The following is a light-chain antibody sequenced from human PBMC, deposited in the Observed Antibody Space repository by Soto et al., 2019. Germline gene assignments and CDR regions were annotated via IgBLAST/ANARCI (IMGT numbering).Light chain of an antibody. CDR1: SSDIGGYNY. CDR3: SSYSSSSTVLV. J-gene: IGLJ1*01. Sequence: QSALTQPASVSGAPGQSITMTCTGTSSDIGGYNYVSWYQQHPGKAPKLMIYDVSNRPSGISNRFSGSKSGNTASLTISGLQAEDEADFYCSSYSSSSTVLVFGTGTKLTVL. CDR2: DVS. V-gene: IGLV2-14*01.